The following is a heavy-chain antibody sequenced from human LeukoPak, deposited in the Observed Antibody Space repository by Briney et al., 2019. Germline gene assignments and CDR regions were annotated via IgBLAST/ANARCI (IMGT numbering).Heavy chain of an antibody. CDR3: AREFTIFGGRLNMDV. V-gene: IGHV4-4*07. CDR2: IYTSGST. CDR1: GGSISSYY. Sequence: PSETLSLTCTVSGGSISSYYWSWIRQPAGKGLEWIGRIYTSGSTNYNPSLKSRVTMSVDTSKNQFSLKLSSVTAADTAVYYCAREFTIFGGRLNMDVWGKGTTVTVSS. D-gene: IGHD3-3*01. J-gene: IGHJ6*03.